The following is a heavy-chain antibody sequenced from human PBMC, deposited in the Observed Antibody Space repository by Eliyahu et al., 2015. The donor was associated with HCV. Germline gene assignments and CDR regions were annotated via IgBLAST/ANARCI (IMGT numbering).Heavy chain of an antibody. CDR3: ARERIVVVVAAGRPIDY. D-gene: IGHD2-15*01. CDR2: INHTGST. V-gene: IGHV4-34*01. J-gene: IGHJ4*02. Sequence: QVQLQQWGAGLLRPSETLSLTCAVYGGSFRHYFWTWIRQAPGKGLEWIGEINHTGSTNYHPSLKSRVTMSVDSSKSQFSLNLTSVTAADTGVYYCARERIVVVVAAGRPIDYWGQGSLVTVSS. CDR1: GGSFRHYF.